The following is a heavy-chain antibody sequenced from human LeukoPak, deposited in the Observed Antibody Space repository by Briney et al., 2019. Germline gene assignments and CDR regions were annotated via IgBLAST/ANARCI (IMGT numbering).Heavy chain of an antibody. Sequence: PGESLTLSCAAPRIRFSRSWMSWVRQALGNGLDWVAFIKEDGGEKYYVDSVMGGFTISSDNADTYLYLLLDSLIADDTAVCYCSRERGGRTGLDDWGQGTLVTVSS. V-gene: IGHV3-7*04. CDR3: SRERGGRTGLDD. CDR2: IKEDGGEK. D-gene: IGHD1-14*01. J-gene: IGHJ4*02. CDR1: RIRFSRSW.